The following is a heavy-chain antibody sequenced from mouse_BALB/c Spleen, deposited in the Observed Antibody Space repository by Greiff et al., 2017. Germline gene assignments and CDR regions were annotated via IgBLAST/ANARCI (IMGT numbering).Heavy chain of an antibody. J-gene: IGHJ2*01. D-gene: IGHD2-14*01. V-gene: IGHV1-4*01. CDR3: ARGGAYKYDGYFDY. CDR2: INPGSGYT. CDR1: GYTFTSYT. Sequence: VQLQQSGAELARPGASVKMSCKASGYTFTSYTMHWVKQRPGQGLEWIGYINPGSGYTNYNQKFKGKATLTADKSSSTTYMQLSSLTSEDSAVYYYARGGAYKYDGYFDYWGQGTTLTVSS.